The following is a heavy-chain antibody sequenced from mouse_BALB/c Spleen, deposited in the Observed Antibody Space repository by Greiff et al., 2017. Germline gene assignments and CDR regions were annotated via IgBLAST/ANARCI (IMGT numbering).Heavy chain of an antibody. CDR3: ARQGDYGFAY. CDR2: ISSGGSYT. CDR1: GFTFSSYG. V-gene: IGHV5-6*02. J-gene: IGHJ3*01. D-gene: IGHD2-4*01. Sequence: GMLVESGGDLVKPGGSLKLSCAASGFTFSSYGMSWVRQTPDKRLEWVATISSGGSYTYYPDSVKGRFTISRDNAKNTLYLQMSSLKSEDTAMYYCARQGDYGFAYWGQGTLVTVSA.